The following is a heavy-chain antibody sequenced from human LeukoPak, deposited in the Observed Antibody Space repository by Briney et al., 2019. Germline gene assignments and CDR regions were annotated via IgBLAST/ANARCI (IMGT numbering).Heavy chain of an antibody. V-gene: IGHV4-39*01. Sequence: SETLSLTCTVSGGSISSSSYYWGWIRQPPGKGLEWIGSIYYSGSTYYNPSLKSRVTISVDTSKNQFSLKLSSVTAADTAVYYCARGELFSYGPSYYYYGMDVWGQGTTVTVSS. J-gene: IGHJ6*02. CDR2: IYYSGST. D-gene: IGHD5-18*01. CDR3: ARGELFSYGPSYYYYGMDV. CDR1: GGSISSSSYY.